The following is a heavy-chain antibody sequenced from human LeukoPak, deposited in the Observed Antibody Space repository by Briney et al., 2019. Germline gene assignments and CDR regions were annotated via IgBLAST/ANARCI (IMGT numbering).Heavy chain of an antibody. CDR3: ARTTTVTHINWFDP. D-gene: IGHD4-11*01. Sequence: SVKVSCKASGGTFSSYAISWVRQAPGQGLEWMGRIIPILGIANYAQKFQGRVTITADKTTSTAYMELSSLRSEDTAVYYCARTTTVTHINWFDPWGQGTLVTVSS. J-gene: IGHJ5*02. CDR1: GGTFSSYA. V-gene: IGHV1-69*04. CDR2: IIPILGIA.